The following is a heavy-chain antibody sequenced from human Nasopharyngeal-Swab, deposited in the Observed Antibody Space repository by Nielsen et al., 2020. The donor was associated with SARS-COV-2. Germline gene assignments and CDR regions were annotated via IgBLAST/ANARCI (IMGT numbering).Heavy chain of an antibody. CDR2: ISSSGSTI. CDR1: GFTFSDYY. CDR3: ARDIKRYFDWLLPSYYYYGMDV. Sequence: GESLKISCAASGFTFSDYYMSWIRQAPGRGLEWVSYISSSGSTIYYADSVKGRFTISRDNAKNSLYLQMNSLRAEDTAVCYCARDIKRYFDWLLPSYYYYGMDVWGQGTTVTVSS. V-gene: IGHV3-11*04. J-gene: IGHJ6*02. D-gene: IGHD3-9*01.